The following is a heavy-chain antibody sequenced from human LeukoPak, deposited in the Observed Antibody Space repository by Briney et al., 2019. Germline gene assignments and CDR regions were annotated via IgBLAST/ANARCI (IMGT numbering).Heavy chain of an antibody. V-gene: IGHV3-23*01. D-gene: IGHD3-10*01. CDR1: GFTFTDYA. CDR3: ARISFGDLGGYYFDY. Sequence: GGSLRLSCVASGFTFTDYALAWVRQAPGKGLEWVSSISAGGGTTYYADSVKDRFTISRENSKNTVYLQMRSLRAEDTARYYCARISFGDLGGYYFDYWGQGNLVTVSS. CDR2: ISAGGGTT. J-gene: IGHJ4*02.